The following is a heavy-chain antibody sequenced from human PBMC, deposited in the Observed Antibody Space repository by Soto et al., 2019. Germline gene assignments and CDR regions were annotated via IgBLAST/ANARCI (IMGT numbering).Heavy chain of an antibody. V-gene: IGHV3-23*01. D-gene: IGHD2-15*01. Sequence: DVQLLESGGGLVQPGGSLRLSCVASGFSFSANAMTWFRQAPGKGLEWFSSILHIGDSAYYADSVKGRFTISRDNSKSTLYLQMNSLRAEDTAVYYCARSGLSNNDYWGQGTLVTVSS. CDR3: ARSGLSNNDY. CDR2: ILHIGDSA. J-gene: IGHJ4*02. CDR1: GFSFSANA.